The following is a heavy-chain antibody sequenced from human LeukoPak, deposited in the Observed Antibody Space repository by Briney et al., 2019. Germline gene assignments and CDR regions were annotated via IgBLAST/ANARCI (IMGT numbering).Heavy chain of an antibody. D-gene: IGHD6-13*01. Sequence: SETLSLTCAVYGGSFSGYYWCWIRQPPGKGLEWIGEINHSGSTNYNPSLKSRVTISVDTSKNQFSLKLSSVTAADTAVYYCARRGSSWYFDYWGQGTLVTVSS. V-gene: IGHV4-34*01. CDR2: INHSGST. J-gene: IGHJ4*02. CDR1: GGSFSGYY. CDR3: ARRGSSWYFDY.